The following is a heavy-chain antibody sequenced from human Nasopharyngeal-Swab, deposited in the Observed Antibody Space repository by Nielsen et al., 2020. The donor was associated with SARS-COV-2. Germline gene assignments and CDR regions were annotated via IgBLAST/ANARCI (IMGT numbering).Heavy chain of an antibody. Sequence: SETLSLTCTVSGGPLSSYYWSWIRQSPGTGLEWIGNVHYSGSTEYNPSLQSRAIISLDTTKNQFSLRLSSVTAADTAVYFCARDQKYYFEKSGYFDYWGQGAHVTVSS. CDR2: VHYSGST. CDR1: GGPLSSYY. V-gene: IGHV4-59*01. D-gene: IGHD3-22*01. J-gene: IGHJ4*02. CDR3: ARDQKYYFEKSGYFDY.